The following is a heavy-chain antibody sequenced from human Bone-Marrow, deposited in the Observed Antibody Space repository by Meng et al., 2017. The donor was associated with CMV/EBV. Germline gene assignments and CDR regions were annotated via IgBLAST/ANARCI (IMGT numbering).Heavy chain of an antibody. CDR2: IIPIFGTA. CDR3: ASSSGYHWFDP. J-gene: IGHJ5*02. D-gene: IGHD3-22*01. CDR1: GGTFSSYA. Sequence: SCKASGGTFSSYAISWVRQAPGQGLEWMGGIIPIFGTANYAQKFQGRVTITADKSTSTAYMELSSPRSEDTAVYYCASSSGYHWFDPWGQGTLVTVSS. V-gene: IGHV1-69*06.